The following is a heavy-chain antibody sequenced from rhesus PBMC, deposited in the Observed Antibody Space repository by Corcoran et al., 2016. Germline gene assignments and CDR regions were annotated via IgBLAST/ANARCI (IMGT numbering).Heavy chain of an antibody. V-gene: IGHV4S10*01. D-gene: IGHD1-20*01. J-gene: IGHJ4*01. Sequence: QVQLQESGPGVVKPSETLSLTCAVSGGSISDSYRWSWIRQPPGKGMEWIGYIHGSSTTTNYTPSLKSRVTISKDKSKNHFSLKLSAVTAADTAVYYCARDGYSWNNAFEDWGQGVLVTVSS. CDR2: IHGSSTTT. CDR3: ARDGYSWNNAFED. CDR1: GGSISDSYR.